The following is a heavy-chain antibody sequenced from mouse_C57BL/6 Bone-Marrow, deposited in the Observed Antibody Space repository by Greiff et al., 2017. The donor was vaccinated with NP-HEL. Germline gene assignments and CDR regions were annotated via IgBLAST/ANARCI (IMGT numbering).Heavy chain of an antibody. J-gene: IGHJ3*01. CDR1: GYTFTSYW. D-gene: IGHD2-3*01. V-gene: IGHV1-69*01. CDR2: IDPSDSYT. CDR3: GRDYDGYYKVMAY. Sequence: QVQLQQPGAELVMPGASVKLSCKASGYTFTSYWMHWVKQRPGQGLEWIGEIDPSDSYTNYNQKFKGKSTLTVDKSSSTAYMQLSSLTSEDSADYYCGRDYDGYYKVMAYWGQGTLVTVSA.